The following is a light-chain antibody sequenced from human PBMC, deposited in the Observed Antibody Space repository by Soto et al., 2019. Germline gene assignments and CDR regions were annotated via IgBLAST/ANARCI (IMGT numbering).Light chain of an antibody. CDR2: EGS. V-gene: IGLV2-14*01. CDR1: SSDVGSYAF. Sequence: QPVLTQPASVSGSPGQSITMSCTGTSSDVGSYAFVSWYQHHPGKAPKLLIYEGSNRPSGVSARFSGSKSDNTASLTISGLQAADEADYFCSSYSSSTVRYVFGSGTKLTAL. J-gene: IGLJ1*01. CDR3: SSYSSSTVRYV.